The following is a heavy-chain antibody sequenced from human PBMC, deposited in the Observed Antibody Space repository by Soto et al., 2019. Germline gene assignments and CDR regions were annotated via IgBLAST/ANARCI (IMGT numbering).Heavy chain of an antibody. CDR1: GYTFNAFY. CDR2: INPNSGGT. D-gene: IGHD3-10*01. J-gene: IGHJ4*02. V-gene: IGHV1-2*04. CDR3: AREKDGTGTYTFDH. Sequence: QVQLVQSGSEVKKPGASVKVSCRASGYTFNAFYIHWVRQAPGQGPEWMGWINPNSGGTHYVQKFQGWVTMTRDTSISTAYMELSRLRSDDTAVYYCAREKDGTGTYTFDHWGQGSLVTVSS.